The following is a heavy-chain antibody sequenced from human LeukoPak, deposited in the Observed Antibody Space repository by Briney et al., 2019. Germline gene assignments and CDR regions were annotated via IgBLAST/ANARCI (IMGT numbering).Heavy chain of an antibody. Sequence: GESLKISCKGSGYSFTSYWIGWVRQMPGKGLEWMGIIYPGDSGTRYSPSFQGQVTISADKSISTAYLQWSSLKASDTAMYYCASQIADIPDAFDIWGQGTMVTVSS. J-gene: IGHJ3*02. D-gene: IGHD2-2*02. CDR1: GYSFTSYW. CDR3: ASQIADIPDAFDI. V-gene: IGHV5-51*01. CDR2: IYPGDSGT.